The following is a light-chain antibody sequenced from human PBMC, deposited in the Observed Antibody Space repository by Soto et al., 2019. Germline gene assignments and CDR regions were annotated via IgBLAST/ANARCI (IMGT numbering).Light chain of an antibody. CDR3: YSYVGSIS. J-gene: IGLJ2*01. CDR2: EVS. Sequence: QSVLTQPASVSGSPGQSITISCTGTSSDVGSHNFVSWYQQHPGKAPELMIYEVSKRPSGVSNRFSGSKSGNMASLTISGLQAEDEADYYCYSYVGSISFGGGTKVTVL. CDR1: SSDVGSHNF. V-gene: IGLV2-23*02.